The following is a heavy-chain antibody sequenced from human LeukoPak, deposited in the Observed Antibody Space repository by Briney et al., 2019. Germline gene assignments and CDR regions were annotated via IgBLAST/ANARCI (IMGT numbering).Heavy chain of an antibody. CDR1: GFTFSNAW. Sequence: PGGSLRLSCAASGFTFSNAWMSWVRQAPGKGLEWVSYISSSGSTIYYADSVKGRFTISRDNAKNSLYLQMNSLRAEDTAVYYCAAGTYHPMYYYGMDVWGQGTTVTVSS. V-gene: IGHV3-11*01. CDR3: AAGTYHPMYYYGMDV. J-gene: IGHJ6*02. D-gene: IGHD1-14*01. CDR2: ISSSGSTI.